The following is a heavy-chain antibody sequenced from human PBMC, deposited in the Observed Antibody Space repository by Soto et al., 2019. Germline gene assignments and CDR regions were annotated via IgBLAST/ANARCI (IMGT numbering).Heavy chain of an antibody. Sequence: EVQLVESGGGLVKPGGSLRLSCAASGFTFSNAWMNWVRQAPGKRLEWVGRIKSKTDGGTTDYAAPVKGRFTISRDDSKNTLYLQMNSLKTEDTAVYYCTTGRFGLEPSVDIWGQGTMVTVSS. CDR2: IKSKTDGGTT. CDR1: GFTFSNAW. CDR3: TTGRFGLEPSVDI. J-gene: IGHJ3*02. D-gene: IGHD1-1*01. V-gene: IGHV3-15*07.